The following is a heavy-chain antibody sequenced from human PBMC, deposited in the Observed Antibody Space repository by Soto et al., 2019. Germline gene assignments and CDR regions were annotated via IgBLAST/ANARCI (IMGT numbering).Heavy chain of an antibody. D-gene: IGHD3-22*01. CDR3: ARYDSSGYYWPYYYYGMDV. CDR1: GFTFSTYS. Sequence: EVQLVESGGGLVKPGGSLRLSCAASGFTFSTYSMNWVRQAPGKGLEWVSSISDSSSYIYYADSVKGRFTISRDNAKNSLYLQMHSLRAEDTAVYYCARYDSSGYYWPYYYYGMDVWGQGTTVTVSS. J-gene: IGHJ6*02. CDR2: ISDSSSYI. V-gene: IGHV3-21*01.